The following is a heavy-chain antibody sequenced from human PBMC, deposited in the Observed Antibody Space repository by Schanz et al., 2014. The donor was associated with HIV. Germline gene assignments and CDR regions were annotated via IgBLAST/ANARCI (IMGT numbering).Heavy chain of an antibody. CDR1: GFRFRSYW. Sequence: VQLVESGGSLVQPGGSLRLSCAASGFRFRSYWMSWVRQVPGKGLEWLAVISYDGTKKHYADSVKGRFTISRDNSKNTLYLQMTALRTEDTAVYYCAKDPGILPRTYFDSWGQGTPVTVSS. CDR2: ISYDGTKK. CDR3: AKDPGILPRTYFDS. J-gene: IGHJ4*02. V-gene: IGHV3-30*18. D-gene: IGHD2-2*02.